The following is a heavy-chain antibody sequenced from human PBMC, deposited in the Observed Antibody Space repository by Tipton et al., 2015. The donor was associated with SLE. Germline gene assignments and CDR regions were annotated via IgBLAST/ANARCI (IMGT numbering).Heavy chain of an antibody. CDR1: GYTFTTYG. CDR2: ISTYNGNT. D-gene: IGHD6-19*01. Sequence: QSGAEVKKPGASVKVSCKASGYTFTTYGISWVRQAPGQGLEWMGWISTYNGNTNYAQKLQGRVTMTTDTSTSTAYMELRSLRSDDTALYYCAMAVTGRNWGDYWGQGTLVTVSS. V-gene: IGHV1-18*01. CDR3: AMAVTGRNWGDY. J-gene: IGHJ4*02.